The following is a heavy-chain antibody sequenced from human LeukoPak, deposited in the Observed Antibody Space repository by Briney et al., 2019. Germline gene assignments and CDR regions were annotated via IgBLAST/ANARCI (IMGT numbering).Heavy chain of an antibody. CDR1: GGSISSYY. CDR2: IYYSGST. J-gene: IGHJ4*02. V-gene: IGHV4-59*12. Sequence: SETLSLTCTVSGGSISSYYWSWIRQPPGKGLEWVGYIYYSGSTNYNPSLKSRVTISVDTSKNQFSLKLSSVTAADTAVYYCARDVLAAPGTFDYWGQGALVTVSS. CDR3: ARDVLAAPGTFDY. D-gene: IGHD6-13*01.